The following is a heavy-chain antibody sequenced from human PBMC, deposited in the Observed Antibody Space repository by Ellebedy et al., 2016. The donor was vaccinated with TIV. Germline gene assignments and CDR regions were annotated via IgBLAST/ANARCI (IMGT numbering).Heavy chain of an antibody. V-gene: IGHV3-23*01. J-gene: IGHJ4*02. D-gene: IGHD2-2*01. CDR2: MSSSGYST. CDR1: GFTFSSYA. CDR3: AKDMVFTGSPAGLFDF. Sequence: PGGSLRLSCAASGFTFSSYAMSWVRQAPGKGLEWVSTMSSSGYSTYYADSVKGRFTISRDNSKNTLYLQIKSLRAGDTAVYYCAKDMVFTGSPAGLFDFWGQGTLVTVSS.